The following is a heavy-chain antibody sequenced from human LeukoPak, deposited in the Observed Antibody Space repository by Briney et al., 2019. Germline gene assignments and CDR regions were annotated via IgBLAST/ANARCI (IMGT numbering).Heavy chain of an antibody. J-gene: IGHJ5*02. Sequence: SETLSLTCTVSGGSISSYFWSWVRQPPGMGLEWIGYVYYSGSPNYNPSLKSRVTISVDTSKNQFSLRLRSVTAADTAVYYCARVFDDYYDSSADPPLWFDPWGQGTLVTVSS. CDR1: GGSISSYF. D-gene: IGHD3-22*01. CDR3: ARVFDDYYDSSADPPLWFDP. CDR2: VYYSGSP. V-gene: IGHV4-59*01.